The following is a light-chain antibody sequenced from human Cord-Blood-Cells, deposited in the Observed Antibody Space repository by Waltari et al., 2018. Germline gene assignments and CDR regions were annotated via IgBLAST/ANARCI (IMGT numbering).Light chain of an antibody. CDR1: QSISSY. CDR3: QQSYSTPYT. V-gene: IGKV1-39*01. CDR2: AES. Sequence: DIQMTQSPSSLSASVGDSVTITCRASQSISSYLNWYPQEPRKAPNRLIYAESTLQSRVTSSVSGTRSGTDFTLTISSLQPEDFATYYWQQSYSTPYTLGQGTKLEIK. J-gene: IGKJ2*01.